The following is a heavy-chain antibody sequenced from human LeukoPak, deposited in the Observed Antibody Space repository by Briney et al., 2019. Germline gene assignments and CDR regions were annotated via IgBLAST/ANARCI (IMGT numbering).Heavy chain of an antibody. CDR3: ARDYVGATGAVY. J-gene: IGHJ4*02. D-gene: IGHD1-26*01. CDR2: INPSGGST. Sequence: ASVEVSCKAPGYTFTSYYMHWVRQAPGQWLEWMGIINPSGGSTSYAQKFQGRVTMTRDTSTSTVYMELSSLRSEDTAVYYCARDYVGATGAVYWGQGTLVTVSS. V-gene: IGHV1-46*01. CDR1: GYTFTSYY.